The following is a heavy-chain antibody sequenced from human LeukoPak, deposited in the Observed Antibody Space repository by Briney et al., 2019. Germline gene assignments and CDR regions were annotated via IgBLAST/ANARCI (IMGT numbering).Heavy chain of an antibody. J-gene: IGHJ6*03. CDR2: IVVGSGNT. D-gene: IGHD5-24*01. V-gene: IGHV1-58*02. CDR1: GFSFTGSV. Sequence: ASVKVSCKASGFSFTGSVIQWVRQARGQRLVWIGWIVVGSGNTNYAQKFQERVTITRDRSTSTAHMELSSLRSEDTAVYYCARGRDGYNWYYMDVWGKGTTITISS. CDR3: ARGRDGYNWYYMDV.